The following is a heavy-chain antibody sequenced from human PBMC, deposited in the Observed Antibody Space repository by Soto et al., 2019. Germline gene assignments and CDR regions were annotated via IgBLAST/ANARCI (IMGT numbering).Heavy chain of an antibody. CDR2: IYYSGST. CDR3: ARARSRFGRIVQDY. V-gene: IGHV4-59*01. D-gene: IGHD1-26*01. J-gene: IGHJ4*02. CDR1: GGSISSYY. Sequence: PSETLSLTCTVSGGSISSYYWSWIRQPPGKGLEWIGYIYYSGSTNYNPSLKSRVTISVDTSKNQFSLKLSSVTAADTAVYYCARARSRFGRIVQDYCGQGTLVTVSS.